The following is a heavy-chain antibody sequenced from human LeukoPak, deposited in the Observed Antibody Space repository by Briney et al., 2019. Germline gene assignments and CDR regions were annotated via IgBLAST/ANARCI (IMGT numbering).Heavy chain of an antibody. CDR1: EFTFSSFG. CDR2: IRPDGTNK. CDR3: AKDVSWFGNPEGPDY. Sequence: PGGSLRLSCAASEFTFSSFGMHWVRQAPGRGLEWVAFIRPDGTNKYYADSVKDQFTISRDNSNNTLYLQMNSLRAEDTAVYYCAKDVSWFGNPEGPDYWGQGTLVTVSS. V-gene: IGHV3-30*02. D-gene: IGHD3-10*01. J-gene: IGHJ4*02.